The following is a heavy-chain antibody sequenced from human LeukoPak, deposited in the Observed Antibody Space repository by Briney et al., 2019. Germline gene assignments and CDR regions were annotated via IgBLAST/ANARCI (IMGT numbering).Heavy chain of an antibody. D-gene: IGHD4-17*01. CDR1: GFTFSSYA. Sequence: GGSLRLSCSASGFTFSSYAMHWVRQAPGKGLEYVSAISSNGGSTYYADSEKGRFTISRDNSKNTLYLQMSSLRAEDTAVYYCVRAPRWGDYVHGDYWGQGTLVTVSS. J-gene: IGHJ4*02. CDR2: ISSNGGST. CDR3: VRAPRWGDYVHGDY. V-gene: IGHV3-64D*06.